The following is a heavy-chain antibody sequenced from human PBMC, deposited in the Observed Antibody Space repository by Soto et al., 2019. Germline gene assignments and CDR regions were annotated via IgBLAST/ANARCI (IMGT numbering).Heavy chain of an antibody. Sequence: GGSLRLSCAASGFTFSSYAMHWVRQAPGKGLEWVAVISYDGSNKYYADSVKGRFTISRDNSKNTLYLQMNSLRAEDTAVYYCAREAEIVVVKYWFDPWGQGTLVTVSS. CDR2: ISYDGSNK. CDR3: AREAEIVVVKYWFDP. CDR1: GFTFSSYA. J-gene: IGHJ5*02. V-gene: IGHV3-30-3*01. D-gene: IGHD3-22*01.